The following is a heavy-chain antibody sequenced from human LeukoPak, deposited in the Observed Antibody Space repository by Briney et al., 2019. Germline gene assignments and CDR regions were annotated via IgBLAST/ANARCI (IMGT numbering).Heavy chain of an antibody. CDR3: ARGLVAAAGYYYYGMDV. D-gene: IGHD6-13*01. CDR1: GFTFSSYD. Sequence: GGSLGLSCAASGFTFSSYDMHWVRQATGKGLEWVSAIGTAGDPYYPGSVKGRFTISRENAKNSLYLQMNSLRAGDTAVYYCARGLVAAAGYYYYGMDVWGQGTTVTVSS. V-gene: IGHV3-13*05. CDR2: IGTAGDP. J-gene: IGHJ6*02.